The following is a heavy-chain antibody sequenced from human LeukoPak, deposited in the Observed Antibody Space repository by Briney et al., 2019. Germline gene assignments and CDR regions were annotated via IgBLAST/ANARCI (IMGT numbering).Heavy chain of an antibody. Sequence: GGSLRPSCAASGFTFSSYGMSWVRQAPGKGLEWVSAISGSGGSTYYADPVKGRFTISRDNAKNSLYLQMNSLRAEDTAVYYCARDSRGLSSAFDIWGQGTMVTVSS. V-gene: IGHV3-23*01. J-gene: IGHJ3*02. D-gene: IGHD5-12*01. CDR2: ISGSGGST. CDR3: ARDSRGLSSAFDI. CDR1: GFTFSSYG.